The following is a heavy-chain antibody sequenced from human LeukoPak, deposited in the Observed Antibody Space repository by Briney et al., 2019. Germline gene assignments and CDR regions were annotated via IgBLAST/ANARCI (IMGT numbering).Heavy chain of an antibody. CDR3: SKDRVVPLVY. D-gene: IGHD3-16*02. J-gene: IGHJ4*02. V-gene: IGHV3-23*01. CDR2: ISGSGGST. CDR1: GFTFSIYA. Sequence: GGSLRPSCAASGFTFSIYAMSWVRQAPGKGLEWVSSISGSGGSTYYADSVKGRLTISRDNSKNTLYLQMTSLRAEDPAVYYCSKDRVVPLVYWGQGTLVTVSS.